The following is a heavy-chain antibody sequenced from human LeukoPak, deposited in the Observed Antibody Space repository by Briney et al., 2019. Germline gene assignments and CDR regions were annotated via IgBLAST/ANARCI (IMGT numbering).Heavy chain of an antibody. Sequence: GGSLRLSCAASGFTLSSYAMHWVRQAPGKGLEWVTVTTYDGSNKYYADPVKGRFTISRDNFKNTLYLQMNSLRAEDTAIYYCAKGLYDYALDVWGQGTAVTVSS. CDR1: GFTLSSYA. V-gene: IGHV3-30-3*01. CDR2: TTYDGSNK. CDR3: AKGLYDYALDV. J-gene: IGHJ6*02.